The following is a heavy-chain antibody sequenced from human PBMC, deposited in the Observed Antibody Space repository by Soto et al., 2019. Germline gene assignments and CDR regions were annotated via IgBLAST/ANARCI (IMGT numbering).Heavy chain of an antibody. CDR2: ISYDSDTI. CDR3: ARLYYDYV. D-gene: IGHD3-3*01. Sequence: GGALRVSCAGSGSTFGTYSMNWVRQAAGKGLEWIAYISYDSDTIQYADSVKGRFTISRDNAKNSLYLQMNSLRDEDTAVYYCARLYYDYVWGQGTTVTVSS. CDR1: GSTFGTYS. J-gene: IGHJ6*02. V-gene: IGHV3-48*02.